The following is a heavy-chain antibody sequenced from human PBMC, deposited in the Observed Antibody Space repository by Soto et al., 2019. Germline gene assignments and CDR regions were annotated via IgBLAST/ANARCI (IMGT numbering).Heavy chain of an antibody. CDR3: ARGSRERFGEFNWFDP. V-gene: IGHV3-74*01. D-gene: IGHD3-10*01. CDR2: INSDGSST. J-gene: IGHJ5*02. CDR1: GFTFSSYW. Sequence: EVQLVESGGGLVQPGGSLRLSCAASGFTFSSYWMHWVRQAPGKGLVWVSRINSDGSSTSYADSVKCRFTISRDNAKNTRYLQMNSLRAEDTAVYYCARGSRERFGEFNWFDPWGQGTLVTVSS.